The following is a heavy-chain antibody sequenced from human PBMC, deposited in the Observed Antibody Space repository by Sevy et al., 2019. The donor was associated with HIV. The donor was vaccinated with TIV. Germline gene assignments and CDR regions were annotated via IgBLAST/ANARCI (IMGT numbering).Heavy chain of an antibody. V-gene: IGHV1-18*01. J-gene: IGHJ3*02. CDR3: ARDAVVTPGGHDAFDI. CDR2: ISAYNGNT. D-gene: IGHD2-21*02. Sequence: ASVKVSCKASGYTFTSYGISWVRQAPGQGLEWMGWISAYNGNTNYAQKLQGRVTMTTDTSTSTAYMELRSLRSDDTAVYYCARDAVVTPGGHDAFDIWGQGTVVTVSS. CDR1: GYTFTSYG.